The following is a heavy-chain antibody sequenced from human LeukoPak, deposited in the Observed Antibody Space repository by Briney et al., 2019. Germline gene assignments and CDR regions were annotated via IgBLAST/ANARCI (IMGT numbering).Heavy chain of an antibody. J-gene: IGHJ6*03. CDR2: VNQGGTEK. CDR1: GFTFSSQW. Sequence: GGSLRLSCGAFGFTFSSQWMSWVRQAPGKGLEWVANVNQGGTEKYYVDSVKGRFTISRDNAKNSLYLQMNSLRAEDTAVYYCARAVSGSYYITWYYYYYMDVWGKGTTVTISS. D-gene: IGHD3-10*01. CDR3: ARAVSGSYYITWYYYYYMDV. V-gene: IGHV3-7*01.